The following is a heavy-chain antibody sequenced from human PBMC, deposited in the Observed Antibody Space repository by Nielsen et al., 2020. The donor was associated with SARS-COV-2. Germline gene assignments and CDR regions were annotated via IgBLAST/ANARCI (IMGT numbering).Heavy chain of an antibody. Sequence: ALVKVSCKASGYTFTNYGISWVRQAPGQGLEWMGWISGYNGDTDYAQKTQGRLTLTTDTSTNTAYMELRSLTFDDTAVYYCARERVSYSSSSSMIYWGQGTLVTVSS. D-gene: IGHD6-6*01. CDR2: ISGYNGDT. J-gene: IGHJ4*02. CDR3: ARERVSYSSSSSMIY. CDR1: GYTFTNYG. V-gene: IGHV1-18*04.